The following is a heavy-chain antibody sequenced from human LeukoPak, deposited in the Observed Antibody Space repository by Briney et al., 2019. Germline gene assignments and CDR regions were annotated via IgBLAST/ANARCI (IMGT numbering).Heavy chain of an antibody. Sequence: SETLSLTCTVSGRSISSYYWSWIRQPPGKGLEWIGYIYYSGSTNYNPSLKSRVTISVDTSKNQFSLKLSSVTAADTAVYYCATYSSSLDYWGQGTLVTVSS. V-gene: IGHV4-59*08. D-gene: IGHD6-13*01. CDR1: GRSISSYY. CDR2: IYYSGST. J-gene: IGHJ4*02. CDR3: ATYSSSLDY.